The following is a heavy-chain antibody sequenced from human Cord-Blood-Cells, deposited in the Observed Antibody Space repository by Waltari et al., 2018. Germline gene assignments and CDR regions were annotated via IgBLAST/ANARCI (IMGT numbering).Heavy chain of an antibody. D-gene: IGHD3-10*01. V-gene: IGHV1-18*01. CDR1: GYTFACYG. Sequence: QVHLVQSGAEVKKPAASVKVSCKASGYTFACYGFRCVRQAPGQGLEWMGWISAYNGNTNYAQKLQGRVTMTTDTSTSTAYMELRSLRSDDTDVYYCANSMVRGESALDYWGQGTLVTVSS. CDR3: ANSMVRGESALDY. J-gene: IGHJ4*02. CDR2: ISAYNGNT.